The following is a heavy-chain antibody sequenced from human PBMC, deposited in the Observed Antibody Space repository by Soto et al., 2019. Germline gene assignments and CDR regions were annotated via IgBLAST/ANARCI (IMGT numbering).Heavy chain of an antibody. CDR3: ARHPVYYDFWSGPGGWFDP. Sequence: SETLSLTCTVSGGSISRYYSNWFRQPPGKGLEWIGYIYYSGSTNYNPSLKSRVTISVDTSKNQFSLKLSSVTAADTAVYYCARHPVYYDFWSGPGGWFDPWGQGTLVTVSS. CDR2: IYYSGST. J-gene: IGHJ5*02. D-gene: IGHD3-3*01. CDR1: GGSISRYY. V-gene: IGHV4-59*01.